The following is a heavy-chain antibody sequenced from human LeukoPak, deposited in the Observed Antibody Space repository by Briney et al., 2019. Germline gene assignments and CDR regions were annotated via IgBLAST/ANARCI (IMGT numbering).Heavy chain of an antibody. CDR3: AGPPGRVDS. CDR1: RHIFSDYY. D-gene: IGHD3-10*01. J-gene: IGHJ4*02. V-gene: IGHV3-11*04. Sequence: GGSLTLSCAASRHIFSDYYMRWTRHAPGKGREWVADISSSGSTIHYADSVKGRFTISRDNAKNSRYLQMNSLSLEDTAVYYCAGPPGRVDSWGQGTLVSVSS. CDR2: ISSSGSTI.